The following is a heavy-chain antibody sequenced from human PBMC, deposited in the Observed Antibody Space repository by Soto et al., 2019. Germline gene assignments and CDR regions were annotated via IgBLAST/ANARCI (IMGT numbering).Heavy chain of an antibody. J-gene: IGHJ6*02. CDR2: IKQDGSEK. V-gene: IGHV3-7*01. D-gene: IGHD6-13*01. CDR3: ARIASTGRGWDV. CDR1: GFTFSNYW. Sequence: EVQLVASGGGLVQPGGSLRLSCAASGFTFSNYWMSWVRQAPVKGLEWVGNIKQDGSEKNYVDFWEGRFTISRDNAENSLYLQVNSLRVEDTAVYYCARIASTGRGWDVWGQGTTVVVSS.